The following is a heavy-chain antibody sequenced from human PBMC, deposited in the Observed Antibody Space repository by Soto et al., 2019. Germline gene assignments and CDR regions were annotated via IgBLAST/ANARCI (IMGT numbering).Heavy chain of an antibody. V-gene: IGHV4-34*01. CDR1: GGSFSGYY. CDR2: INHSGST. CDR3: ARGWGGDFWSGYRQLYFDY. J-gene: IGHJ4*02. D-gene: IGHD3-3*01. Sequence: SETLSLTCAVYGGSFSGYYWSWIRQPPGKGLEWIGEINHSGSTNYNPSLKSRVTISVDTSKNQFSLKLSSVTAADTAVYYCARGWGGDFWSGYRQLYFDYWGQGTLVTVSS.